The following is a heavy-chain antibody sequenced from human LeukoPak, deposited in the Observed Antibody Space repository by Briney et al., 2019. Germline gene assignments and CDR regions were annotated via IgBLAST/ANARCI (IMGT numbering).Heavy chain of an antibody. CDR1: GFTFSSYA. Sequence: GGSLRLSCAAPGFTFSSYAMSWGRHAPGRGLEWVSPFSGKGRSTYYGDCVKGRFTISRDNSKNTLSLQMNSLRAEDTAVYYCAKEYYVLLVYALGGSFDYWGRGTLVTVSS. J-gene: IGHJ4*02. CDR3: AKEYYVLLVYALGGSFDY. D-gene: IGHD2-8*02. CDR2: FSGKGRST. V-gene: IGHV3-23*01.